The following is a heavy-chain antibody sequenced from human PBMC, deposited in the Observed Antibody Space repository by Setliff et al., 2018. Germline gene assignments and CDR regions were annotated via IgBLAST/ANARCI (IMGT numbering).Heavy chain of an antibody. CDR1: GGTFSSYA. J-gene: IGHJ6*02. D-gene: IGHD2-2*02. Sequence: ASVKVSCKASGGTFSSYAISWVRQAPGQGLEWMGGIIPIFGTANYAQKFQGRVTITADESTSTAYMELSSLRSEDTAVYYCARDSRGLVPAAIEGSYYYYGMDVWGQGSTVTVSS. V-gene: IGHV1-69*13. CDR3: ARDSRGLVPAAIEGSYYYYGMDV. CDR2: IIPIFGTA.